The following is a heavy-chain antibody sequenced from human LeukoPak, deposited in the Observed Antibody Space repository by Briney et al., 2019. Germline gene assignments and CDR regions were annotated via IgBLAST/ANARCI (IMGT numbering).Heavy chain of an antibody. Sequence: SETLSLTCGVSGGSISNTNWWSWVRQPPGQGLEWIGEISLTGLTHYNPSLESRVTVSLDKSKNQLSLNLTSVTAADTAVYYCSRENGWFSPFGYGGGRLLVTVLS. J-gene: IGHJ4*02. V-gene: IGHV4-4*02. CDR1: GGSISNTNW. CDR3: SRENGWFSPFGY. D-gene: IGHD2-15*01. CDR2: ISLTGLT.